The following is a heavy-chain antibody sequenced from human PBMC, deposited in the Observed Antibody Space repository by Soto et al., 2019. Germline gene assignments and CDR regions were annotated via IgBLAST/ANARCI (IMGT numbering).Heavy chain of an antibody. V-gene: IGHV4-34*01. CDR3: ARTTTVTTYYYYGMDV. CDR2: INHSGST. Sequence: SETLSLTCAVYGGSFSGYYWSWIRQPPGKGLEWIGEINHSGSTNYNPSLKSRVTISVDTSKNQFSLKLSSVTAADTAVYYCARTTTVTTYYYYGMDVWGQGTTVTVSS. CDR1: GGSFSGYY. J-gene: IGHJ6*02. D-gene: IGHD4-17*01.